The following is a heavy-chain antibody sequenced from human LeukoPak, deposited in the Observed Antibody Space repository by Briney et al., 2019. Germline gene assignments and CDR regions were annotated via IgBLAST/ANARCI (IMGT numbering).Heavy chain of an antibody. D-gene: IGHD1-26*01. CDR2: INWNGGST. Sequence: GGSLRLSCADSGFTFDDYGMSWVRQAPGKGLEWVSGINWNGGSTGYADSVKGRFTISRDNAKNSLYLQMNSLRAEDTALYYCARVRVGATNAIFDYWGQGTLVTVSS. J-gene: IGHJ4*02. V-gene: IGHV3-20*04. CDR1: GFTFDDYG. CDR3: ARVRVGATNAIFDY.